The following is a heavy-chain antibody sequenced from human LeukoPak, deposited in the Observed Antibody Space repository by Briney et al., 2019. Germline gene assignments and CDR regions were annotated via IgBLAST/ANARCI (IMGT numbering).Heavy chain of an antibody. CDR1: GFTFSTYA. CDR3: AKAPVTSCRGAFCYPFDS. D-gene: IGHD2-15*01. Sequence: GGTLRLSCATSGFTFSTYAMNWVRRAPGKGLEWVSATSSSDDGKYYADSVRGRFTISRDNSRNTMYLQMNSLRAEDAAVYYCAKAPVTSCRGAFCYPFDSWGQGTLVTVSS. CDR2: TSSSDDGK. J-gene: IGHJ4*02. V-gene: IGHV3-23*01.